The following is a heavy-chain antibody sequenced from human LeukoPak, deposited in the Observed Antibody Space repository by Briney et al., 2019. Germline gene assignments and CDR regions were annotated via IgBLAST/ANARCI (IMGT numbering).Heavy chain of an antibody. CDR2: INWNGGST. D-gene: IGHD3-22*01. Sequence: GGSLRLSCAASGFTFDDYGTSWVRQAPGKGLEWVSGINWNGGSTGYADSVKGRFTISRDNAKNFLYLQMNSLRAEDTALYYCARGPLQTIPTSKIVVYYYPFDYWGQGTLVTVSS. V-gene: IGHV3-20*04. CDR1: GFTFDDYG. J-gene: IGHJ4*02. CDR3: ARGPLQTIPTSKIVVYYYPFDY.